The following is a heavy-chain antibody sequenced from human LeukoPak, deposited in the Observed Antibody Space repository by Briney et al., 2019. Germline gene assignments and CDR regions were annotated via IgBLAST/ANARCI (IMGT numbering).Heavy chain of an antibody. V-gene: IGHV4-38-2*02. CDR1: GYSISSGYY. CDR3: ARRAGVGYCSSTSCYS. D-gene: IGHD2-2*01. CDR2: IYHSGST. Sequence: SETLSLTCTVSGYSISSGYYWGWIRQPPGKGLEWIGSIYHSGSTYYNPSLKSRVTISVDTSKNQFSLKLSSVTAADTAVYYCARRAGVGYCSSTSCYSWGQGTMVTVSS. J-gene: IGHJ3*02.